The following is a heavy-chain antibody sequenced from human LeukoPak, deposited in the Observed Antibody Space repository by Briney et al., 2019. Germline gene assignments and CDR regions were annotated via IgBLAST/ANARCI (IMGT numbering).Heavy chain of an antibody. CDR3: ASGLGRSWFDP. CDR1: GYTFTGCN. CDR2: MSPNSSDT. Sequence: ASVKVSCKASGYTFTGCNMHWVRQAPGQGLEWMGWMSPNSSDTKYPQKFQGRVTMTRDTSISTAYMELTGLTFDDTAVYYCASGLGRSWFDPWGQGTLVTVSS. J-gene: IGHJ5*02. V-gene: IGHV1-2*02. D-gene: IGHD3-16*01.